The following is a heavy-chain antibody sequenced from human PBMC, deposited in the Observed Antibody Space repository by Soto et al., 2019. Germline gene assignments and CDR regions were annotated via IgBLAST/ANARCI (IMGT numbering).Heavy chain of an antibody. CDR1: GGTFSSYT. CDR2: IIPILRIA. V-gene: IGHV1-69*02. J-gene: IGHJ6*03. Sequence: QVQLVQSGAEVKKPGSSVKVSCKASGGTFSSYTISWVRQAPGQGLEWMGRIIPILRIANYAQKFQGRVTITADKSTSTAYMDLSSLRSEDTAQYYCARGASDYYYDMDVWAKGTTVTVSS. CDR3: ARGASDYYYDMDV.